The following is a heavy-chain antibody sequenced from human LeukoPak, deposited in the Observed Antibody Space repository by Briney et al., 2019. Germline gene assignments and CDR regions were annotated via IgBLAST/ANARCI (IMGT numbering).Heavy chain of an antibody. Sequence: PGGSLRLSCSGSGFTFSNYAMHWVRQAPGKGLEYVSAISSSGSSAYYADSVKGRFTISRDNSKNTLYLQMSSLRAEDTAVYYCVRSSSWYQYYFDYWGQGTLVTVSS. V-gene: IGHV3-64D*06. J-gene: IGHJ4*02. D-gene: IGHD6-13*01. CDR1: GFTFSNYA. CDR2: ISSSGSSA. CDR3: VRSSSWYQYYFDY.